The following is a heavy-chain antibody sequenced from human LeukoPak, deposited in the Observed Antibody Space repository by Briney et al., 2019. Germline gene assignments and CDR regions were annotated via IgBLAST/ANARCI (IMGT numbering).Heavy chain of an antibody. D-gene: IGHD3-10*01. CDR1: GFTFDDYG. CDR3: ARGILWFGELSLPFDY. V-gene: IGHV3-20*04. J-gene: IGHJ4*02. CDR2: INWNCGST. Sequence: GGSLRLSCAASGFTFDDYGMSWVRQAPGKGLEWVSGINWNCGSTGYADSVKGRFTISRDNAKNSLYPQMNSLRAEDTALYYCARGILWFGELSLPFDYWGQGTLVTVSS.